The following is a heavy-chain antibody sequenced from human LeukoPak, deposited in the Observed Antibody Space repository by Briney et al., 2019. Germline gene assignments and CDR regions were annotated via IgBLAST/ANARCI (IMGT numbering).Heavy chain of an antibody. CDR2: INYSGNT. CDR3: ASPSSSSSTYDY. J-gene: IGHJ4*02. D-gene: IGHD6-6*01. V-gene: IGHV4-39*01. Sequence: SETLSLTCSVSGGSISSSSYYWGWIRQPPGKGLEWIGSINYSGNTYYNASLKSRVTISVDTSKNQFSLKLSPVTAADTAVHYCASPSSSSSTYDYWGQGTLVTVSS. CDR1: GGSISSSSYY.